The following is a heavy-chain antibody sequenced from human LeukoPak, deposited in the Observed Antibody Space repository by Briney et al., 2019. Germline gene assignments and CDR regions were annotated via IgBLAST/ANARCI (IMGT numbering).Heavy chain of an antibody. Sequence: WETLSLTCTVSGGSISSSNYFWVWIRKPPGKGLEWIVSSYYSGNTYYNPSLKSRFTISVETSKNHFSLDLRSVMAADTAVYYCARHGNVVVVPGAKGFDYWGQGTQVTVSS. D-gene: IGHD2-2*01. V-gene: IGHV4-39*01. CDR1: GGSISSSNYF. CDR2: SYYSGNT. CDR3: ARHGNVVVVPGAKGFDY. J-gene: IGHJ4*02.